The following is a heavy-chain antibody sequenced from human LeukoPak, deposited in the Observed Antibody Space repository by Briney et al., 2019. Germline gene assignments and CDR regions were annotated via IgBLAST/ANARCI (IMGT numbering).Heavy chain of an antibody. CDR3: ARHGRMRDCGGDCLFYMDV. D-gene: IGHD2-21*02. V-gene: IGHV4-34*01. Sequence: SETLSLTCAVYGGSFSGYYWSWIRQPPGKGLEWIGSIYYSGSTYYNPSLKSRVTISVDTSKNQFSLKLSSVTAADTAVYYCARHGRMRDCGGDCLFYMDVWGKGTTVTISS. CDR2: IYYSGST. J-gene: IGHJ6*03. CDR1: GGSFSGYY.